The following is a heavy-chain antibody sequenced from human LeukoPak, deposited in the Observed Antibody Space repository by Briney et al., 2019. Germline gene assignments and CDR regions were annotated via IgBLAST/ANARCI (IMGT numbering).Heavy chain of an antibody. J-gene: IGHJ4*02. CDR1: GGTFSSYA. CDR3: ARGNSPLGYCSSTSCYDFDY. Sequence: SVKVSFKSSGGTFSSYAISWVRQAPGQGLEWMGGIIPIFGTANYAQKFQGRVTITADESTSTAYMELSSLRSEDTAVYYCARGNSPLGYCSSTSCYDFDYWGQGTLVTVSS. D-gene: IGHD2-2*01. V-gene: IGHV1-69*13. CDR2: IIPIFGTA.